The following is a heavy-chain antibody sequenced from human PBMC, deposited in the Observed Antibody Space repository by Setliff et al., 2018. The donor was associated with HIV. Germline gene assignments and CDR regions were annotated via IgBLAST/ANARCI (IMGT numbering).Heavy chain of an antibody. V-gene: IGHV4-4*07. J-gene: IGHJ4*02. CDR2: IYDSGST. CDR1: GGSISGFY. Sequence: SETLSLTCTVSGGSISGFYWNWIRQSAGKGLQWIGRIYDSGSTNYNPSLKSRVTISVDASKNQFSLKLSSVTAADTALYYCARTLYSSFSSFDYWGQGTLVTVSS. D-gene: IGHD6-19*01. CDR3: ARTLYSSFSSFDY.